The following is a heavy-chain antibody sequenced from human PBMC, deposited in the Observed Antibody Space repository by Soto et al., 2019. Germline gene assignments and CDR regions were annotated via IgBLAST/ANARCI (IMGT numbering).Heavy chain of an antibody. V-gene: IGHV5-10-1*01. D-gene: IGHD6-19*01. Sequence: GESLKISCKGSGYTFTTYWITWVRQMPGKGLEWMGRIDPTDSYSDYSPSFQGHVTISADKSISTAYLQWSSLKASDTAMYYCPRRTPVAGNDAFDIWGQGTMVTVSS. CDR1: GYTFTTYW. CDR2: IDPTDSYS. J-gene: IGHJ3*02. CDR3: PRRTPVAGNDAFDI.